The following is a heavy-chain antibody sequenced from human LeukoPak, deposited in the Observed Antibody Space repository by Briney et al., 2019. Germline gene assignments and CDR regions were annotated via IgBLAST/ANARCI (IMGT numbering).Heavy chain of an antibody. J-gene: IGHJ4*02. CDR2: ISSSSSYI. CDR3: ARPSAYDFWSGYYTAFDY. CDR1: GFTFSSYS. V-gene: IGHV3-21*01. D-gene: IGHD3-3*01. Sequence: GGSLRLSCAASGFTFSSYSMNWVRQAPGKGLEWVSSISSSSSYIYYADSVKGRFTISRDNAKNSLYLQMNSLRAEDTAVYYCARPSAYDFWSGYYTAFDYWGQGTLVTVSS.